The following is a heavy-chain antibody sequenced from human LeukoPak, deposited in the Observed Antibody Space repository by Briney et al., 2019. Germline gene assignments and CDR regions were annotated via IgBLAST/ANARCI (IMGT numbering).Heavy chain of an antibody. CDR2: IYPGDSDT. D-gene: IGHD5-18*01. J-gene: IGHJ4*02. Sequence: GGSLKISCKGSGYSFTSYWIGWVRKMPGKGLEWMGIIYPGDSDTRYSPSFQGQVTISADKSISTAYLQWSSLKASDTAMYYCARRLYVDTAIYFDYWGQGTLVTVSS. V-gene: IGHV5-51*01. CDR3: ARRLYVDTAIYFDY. CDR1: GYSFTSYW.